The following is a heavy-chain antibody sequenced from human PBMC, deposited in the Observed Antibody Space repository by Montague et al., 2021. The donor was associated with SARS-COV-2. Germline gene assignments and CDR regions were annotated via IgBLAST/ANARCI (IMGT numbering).Heavy chain of an antibody. D-gene: IGHD6-19*01. J-gene: IGHJ4*02. CDR2: TFYSGST. CDR3: ASQPIPVTGSGEFDY. CDR1: GSSISSETHY. V-gene: IGHV4-39*01. Sequence: SETLSLTYTVSGSSISSETHYWGWVRQPPGKGLEWIGSTFYSGSTYYNSSLKSRVSISVDTSKNQFSLRLRSVTAADTAVYYCASQPIPVTGSGEFDYWGPGTLVTVSS.